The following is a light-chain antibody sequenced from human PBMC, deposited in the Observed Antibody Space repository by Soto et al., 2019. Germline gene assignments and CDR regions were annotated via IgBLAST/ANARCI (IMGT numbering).Light chain of an antibody. V-gene: IGKV3-20*01. Sequence: ETVLTQSPGTVSLSPGERATLSCTTSQSVRSNYLAWYQQKPGQAPRLLIYGVFSRATGIPDRFSGSGSGTDFPLTISGLEPEDSAVYYCQRYDGSPRTFGQGTKLEI. CDR1: QSVRSNY. CDR2: GVF. CDR3: QRYDGSPRT. J-gene: IGKJ2*01.